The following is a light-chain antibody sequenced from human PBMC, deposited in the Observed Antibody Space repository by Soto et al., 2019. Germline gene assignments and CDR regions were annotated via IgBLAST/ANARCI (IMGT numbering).Light chain of an antibody. V-gene: IGKV1-27*01. CDR2: AAS. CDR1: QGIGVY. Sequence: DIQLTQSPSSLSETLGDRVTITCRASQGIGVYLAWFQQKPGKVPKLLIYAASALQSGVPSRFSGSGSGTDFTLTISCLQPEDFATYYCQKYNSAPLTFGGGTKVDIK. CDR3: QKYNSAPLT. J-gene: IGKJ4*01.